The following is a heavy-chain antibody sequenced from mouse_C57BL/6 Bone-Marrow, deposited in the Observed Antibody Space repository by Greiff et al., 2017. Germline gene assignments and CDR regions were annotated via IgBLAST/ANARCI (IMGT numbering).Heavy chain of an antibody. CDR3: ARDSGTTLFDY. V-gene: IGHV1-69*01. J-gene: IGHJ2*01. CDR2: IDPSDSYT. CDR1: GYTFTSYW. D-gene: IGHD4-1*01. Sequence: QVQLQQPGAELVMPGASVKLSCKASGYTFTSYWIHWVKQRPGQGLEWIGEIDPSDSYTNYNQKFKGKSTLTVDKSSSTAYMQLSSLTSEDSAVYYCARDSGTTLFDYWGQGTTLTVSS.